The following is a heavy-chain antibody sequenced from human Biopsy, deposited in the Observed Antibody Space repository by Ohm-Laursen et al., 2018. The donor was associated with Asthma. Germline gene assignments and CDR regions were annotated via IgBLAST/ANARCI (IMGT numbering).Heavy chain of an antibody. CDR3: ARCQVGYSSGWSLLLKKIYYSGMDV. Sequence: SSVTVSCKAPGGTFSNFAISWVRQAPGQGLEWLGGIMTVFGTTNYAQKFQGRVPITSDESTSTAYMEVTSLRSEDPAIYYCARCQVGYSSGWSLLLKKIYYSGMDVWGQGTAVTVSS. J-gene: IGHJ6*02. CDR1: GGTFSNFA. D-gene: IGHD6-19*01. CDR2: IMTVFGTT. V-gene: IGHV1-69*01.